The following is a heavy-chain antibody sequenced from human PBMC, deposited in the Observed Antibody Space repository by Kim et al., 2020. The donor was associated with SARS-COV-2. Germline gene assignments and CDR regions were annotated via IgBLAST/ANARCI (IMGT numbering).Heavy chain of an antibody. CDR2: IKEDGSEK. D-gene: IGHD6-13*01. V-gene: IGHV3-7*01. CDR3: GRDYSD. Sequence: GGSLRLSCTVSGFTFNKYGMSWVRQAPGKGLEWVANIKEDGSEKYYVDSIKGRFTISRDNPKNSLYLQMNSLRAEDTAVYYCGRDYSDWGEGALVTGS. CDR1: GFTFNKYG. J-gene: IGHJ1*01.